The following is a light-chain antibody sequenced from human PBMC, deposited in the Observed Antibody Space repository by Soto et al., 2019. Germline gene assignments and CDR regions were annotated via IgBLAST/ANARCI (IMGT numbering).Light chain of an antibody. CDR3: QQYGSSPVT. J-gene: IGKJ4*01. CDR2: GAS. V-gene: IGKV3-20*01. Sequence: DIMLTQSPGTLSLSPGERATLSCRASQSVSSSYLAWYQVKPGQAPRLLIYGASSRATGIPDGFSGSGSGTDFTLTISKVEPEDFAVYYCQQYGSSPVTFGGGTKVEIK. CDR1: QSVSSSY.